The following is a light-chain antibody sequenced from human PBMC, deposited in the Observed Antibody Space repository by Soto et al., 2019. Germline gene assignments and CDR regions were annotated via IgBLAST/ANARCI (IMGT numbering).Light chain of an antibody. CDR1: QSVSSN. CDR2: GAS. CDR3: QQYYNWPL. V-gene: IGKV3-15*01. Sequence: EIVMTQSPATLSVSPGERATLSCRASQSVSSNLAWYQQKPGQAPRLLIYGASTRATGIPARFSGSGSGTEFTITISGLQSEAVAVYYCQQYYNWPLFGQGTKVEIK. J-gene: IGKJ1*01.